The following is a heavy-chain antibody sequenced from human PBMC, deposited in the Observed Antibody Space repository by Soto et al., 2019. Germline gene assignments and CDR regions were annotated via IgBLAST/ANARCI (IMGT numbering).Heavy chain of an antibody. J-gene: IGHJ4*02. Sequence: SGGGVVQPGRSLRLSCAASGFTFSSYGMHWVRQAPGKGLEWVAVISYDGTNKYYADSVKGRFTISRDNSKNTLYLQMNSLRAEDTAVYYCAGGYGLTYFDYWGQGTLVTVSS. CDR3: AGGYGLTYFDY. D-gene: IGHD1-1*01. CDR1: GFTFSSYG. V-gene: IGHV3-30*03. CDR2: ISYDGTNK.